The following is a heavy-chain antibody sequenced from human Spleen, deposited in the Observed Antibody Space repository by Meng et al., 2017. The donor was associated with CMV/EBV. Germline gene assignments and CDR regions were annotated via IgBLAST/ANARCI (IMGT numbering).Heavy chain of an antibody. D-gene: IGHD6-13*01. J-gene: IGHJ6*02. V-gene: IGHV1-18*01. CDR1: GYTFTSYG. CDR2: ISAYNGNT. Sequence: ASVKVSCKASGYTFTSYGISWVRQAPGQGLEWMGWISAYNGNTNYAQKLQGRVTMTTDTSTSTAYMELRSLRSDDTAVYYCARERGIAAAGIPLYYYGMDVWGQGTTVTVSS. CDR3: ARERGIAAAGIPLYYYGMDV.